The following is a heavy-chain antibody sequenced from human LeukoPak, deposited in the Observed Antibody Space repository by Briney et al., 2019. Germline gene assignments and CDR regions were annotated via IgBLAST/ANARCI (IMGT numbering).Heavy chain of an antibody. CDR3: ARVVVVPAALDY. J-gene: IGHJ4*02. D-gene: IGHD2-2*01. V-gene: IGHV1-2*02. CDR1: GYTFTGYY. Sequence: GASVKVSCKASGYTFTGYYMHWVRQAPGQGLEWMRWFNPNSGGTNYAQKFQGRVTMTRDTSISTAYMELSRLRSDDTAVYYCARVVVVPAALDYWGQGTLVTVSS. CDR2: FNPNSGGT.